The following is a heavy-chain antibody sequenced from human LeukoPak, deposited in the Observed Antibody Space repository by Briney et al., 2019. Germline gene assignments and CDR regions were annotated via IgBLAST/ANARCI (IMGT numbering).Heavy chain of an antibody. J-gene: IGHJ4*02. V-gene: IGHV3-33*01. CDR3: ARDRDPLTGNYFDC. CDR2: IWYDGTNN. D-gene: IGHD3-9*01. CDR1: GFTFSSYG. Sequence: AGGSLRLSCAASGFTFSSYGMHWVRQAPGKGLEWVASIWYDGTNNYYADSVKGRFTISRDNSKNTLYLQMNSLRAEDTAVYYCARDRDPLTGNYFDCWGQGTLVTVSS.